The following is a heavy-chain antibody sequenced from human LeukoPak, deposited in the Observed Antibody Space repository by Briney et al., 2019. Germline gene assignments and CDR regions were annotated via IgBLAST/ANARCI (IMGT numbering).Heavy chain of an antibody. J-gene: IGHJ5*02. Sequence: GGSLRLSCAASGFTFSSYAMSWVRQAPGKGLEWVSAISGSGGSTYYADSVKGRFTISRDNSKNTLYLQMNSLRAEDTAVYYCAKAFGYCSSTSCYFGQFDPWGQGTLVTVSS. CDR3: AKAFGYCSSTSCYFGQFDP. CDR1: GFTFSSYA. D-gene: IGHD2-2*03. CDR2: ISGSGGST. V-gene: IGHV3-23*01.